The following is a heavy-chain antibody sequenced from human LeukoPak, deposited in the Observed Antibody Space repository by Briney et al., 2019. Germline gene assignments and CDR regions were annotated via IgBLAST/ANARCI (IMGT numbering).Heavy chain of an antibody. CDR1: GFTFSSYG. CDR3: AKEHSSSWYGREYFDY. J-gene: IGHJ4*02. Sequence: PGGSLRPSCAASGFTFSSYGMHWVRQAPGKGLEWVAFIRYDGSNKYYADSVKGRFTISRDNSKNTLYLQMNSLRAEDTAVYYCAKEHSSSWYGREYFDYWGQGTLVTVSS. V-gene: IGHV3-30*02. CDR2: IRYDGSNK. D-gene: IGHD6-13*01.